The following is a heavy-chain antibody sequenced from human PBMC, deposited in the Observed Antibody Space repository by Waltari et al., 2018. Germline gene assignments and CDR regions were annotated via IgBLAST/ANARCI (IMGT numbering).Heavy chain of an antibody. Sequence: QVQLQESGPGLVKPSETLSLTCPVSGGSISSYYWSWIRQPPGKGLEWIGYIYYSGSTNYNPSLKSRVTISVDTSKNQFSLKLSSVTAADTAVYYCARVSYDSSYYFDYWGQGALVTVSS. J-gene: IGHJ4*02. V-gene: IGHV4-59*01. CDR3: ARVSYDSSYYFDY. CDR1: GGSISSYY. D-gene: IGHD3-22*01. CDR2: IYYSGST.